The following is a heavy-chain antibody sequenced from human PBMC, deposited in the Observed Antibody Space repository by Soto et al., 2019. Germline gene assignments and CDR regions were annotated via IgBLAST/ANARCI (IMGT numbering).Heavy chain of an antibody. Sequence: QVQLQQWDAGLLKPSETLSLTCAVYGGSFSGYYWSWIRQPPGKGLEWLGEINHSGRTNYNPSLKSRVTLSVDTSKNQFSWTLSSVTSADSAVYYCARRRQQLTSYYFDYWRQGTLVTVSS. J-gene: IGHJ4*02. CDR1: GGSFSGYY. V-gene: IGHV4-34*01. D-gene: IGHD6-13*01. CDR2: INHSGRT. CDR3: ARRRQQLTSYYFDY.